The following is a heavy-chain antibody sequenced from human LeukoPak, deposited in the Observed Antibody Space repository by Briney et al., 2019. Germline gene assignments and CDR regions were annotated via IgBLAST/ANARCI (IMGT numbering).Heavy chain of an antibody. CDR1: GYTFTGYY. CDR2: INPNSGGT. CDR3: ARDHSGGAAAGTNFDY. V-gene: IGHV1-2*02. D-gene: IGHD6-13*01. Sequence: ASVKVSCKASGYTFTGYYMHWVRQAPGQGLEWMGWINPNSGGTNYAQKFQGRVTMTRDTSISTAYMELSRLRSDDTSVYYCARDHSGGAAAGTNFDYWGQGTLVTVSS. J-gene: IGHJ4*02.